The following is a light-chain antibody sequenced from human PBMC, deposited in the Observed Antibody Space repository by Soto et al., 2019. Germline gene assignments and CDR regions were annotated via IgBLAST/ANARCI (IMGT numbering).Light chain of an antibody. J-gene: IGKJ5*01. V-gene: IGKV1-33*01. CDR2: DAS. Sequence: DIQMTQSPSSLSASVGDIVTITCQASQDIRNYLNWFQQKPGKAPKLLIYDASNLETGVPSRFSGSGSGTDFTFTISSLQPEDAATYYCQQFDHVPISFGQGTRLEIK. CDR3: QQFDHVPIS. CDR1: QDIRNY.